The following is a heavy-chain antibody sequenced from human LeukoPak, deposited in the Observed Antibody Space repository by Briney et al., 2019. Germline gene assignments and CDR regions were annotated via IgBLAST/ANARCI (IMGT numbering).Heavy chain of an antibody. CDR1: GGSFSGYY. D-gene: IGHD2-2*01. V-gene: IGHV4-34*01. J-gene: IGHJ6*03. CDR2: INHSGST. Sequence: SETLSLTCAVYGGSFSGYYWSWIRHPPGKGLEWIGEINHSGSTNYNPSLKSRVTISVDTSKNQFSLKLSSVTAADTAVYYCARGVGYCSSTSCLSYYYYYYYMDVWGKGTTVTVSS. CDR3: ARGVGYCSSTSCLSYYYYYYYMDV.